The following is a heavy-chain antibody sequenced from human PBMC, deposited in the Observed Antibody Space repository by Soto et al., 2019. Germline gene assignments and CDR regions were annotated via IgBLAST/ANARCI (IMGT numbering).Heavy chain of an antibody. CDR1: GFTFSSYW. CDR2: IKQDGSEK. CDR3: ARAGAGKAAAGPFDC. D-gene: IGHD6-13*01. J-gene: IGHJ4*02. Sequence: GGSLRLSCAASGFTFSSYWMSWVRQAPGKGLEWVANIKQDGSEKYYVDSVKGRFTISRDNAKNSLYLQMNSLRAEDTAVYYCARAGAGKAAAGPFDCWGQGTLVTVSS. V-gene: IGHV3-7*05.